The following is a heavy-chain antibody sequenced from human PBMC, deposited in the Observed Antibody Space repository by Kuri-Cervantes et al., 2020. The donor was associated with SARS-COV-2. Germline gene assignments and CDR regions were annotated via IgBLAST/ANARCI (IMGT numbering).Heavy chain of an antibody. CDR3: ARQVPAAIRGQGFDP. CDR1: GGSISSGDYY. Sequence: LRLSCTVSGGSISSGDYYWSWIRQPPGKGLEWIGYIYYSGSTYYNPSLKSRVTISVDTSKNQFSLKLSSVTAADTAVYYCARQVPAAIRGQGFDPWGQGTLVTVSS. J-gene: IGHJ5*02. V-gene: IGHV4-30-4*08. CDR2: IYYSGST. D-gene: IGHD2-2*02.